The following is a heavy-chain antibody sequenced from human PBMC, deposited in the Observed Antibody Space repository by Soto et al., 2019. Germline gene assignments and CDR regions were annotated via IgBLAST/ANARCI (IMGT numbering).Heavy chain of an antibody. CDR3: ARDDGEGDYYYYGMDV. V-gene: IGHV4-4*02. CDR2: IFHSGRT. J-gene: IGHJ6*02. CDR1: GGTIASTNF. D-gene: IGHD4-17*01. Sequence: SETLSLTCAVSGGTIASTNFWTWVRQPPGKGLEWIGEIFHSGRTNYNPSLESRVTISIDMSKNQFSLNLTSVTAADTAVYYCARDDGEGDYYYYGMDVWGQGTTVTVSS.